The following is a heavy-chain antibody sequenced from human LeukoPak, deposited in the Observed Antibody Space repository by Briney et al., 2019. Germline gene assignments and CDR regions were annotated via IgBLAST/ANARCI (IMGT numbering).Heavy chain of an antibody. CDR2: IYYSGRT. CDR1: GDSINSYY. CDR3: ARGRWLPNAFDT. J-gene: IGHJ3*02. Sequence: PSETLSLTCTVSGDSINSYYWNWIRQPPGKGLEWIGYIYYSGRTDYNPSLKSRVTISVDTSKHQFSMKLKSVTAADTAVYFCARGRWLPNAFDTWGQGTMVTVFS. D-gene: IGHD5-24*01. V-gene: IGHV4-59*01.